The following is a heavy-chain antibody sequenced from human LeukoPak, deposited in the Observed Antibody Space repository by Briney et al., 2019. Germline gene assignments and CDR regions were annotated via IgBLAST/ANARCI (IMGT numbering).Heavy chain of an antibody. V-gene: IGHV3-30-3*01. CDR2: ISYDGSNK. CDR3: AREGYSYTIDY. CDR1: GSTFSSYA. J-gene: IGHJ4*02. D-gene: IGHD5-18*01. Sequence: GGSLRLSCAASGSTFSSYAMHWVRQAPGKGLEWVAVISYDGSNKYYADSVKGRFTISRDNSKNTLYLQMNSLRAEDTAVYYCAREGYSYTIDYWGQGTLVTVSS.